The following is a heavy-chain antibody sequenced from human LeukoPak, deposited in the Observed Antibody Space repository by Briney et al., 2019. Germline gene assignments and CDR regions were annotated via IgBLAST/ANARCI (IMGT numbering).Heavy chain of an antibody. CDR1: RVSISSGSYY. CDR2: IYTSGST. CDR3: ARGTAARPQYYFDY. V-gene: IGHV4-61*02. D-gene: IGHD6-6*01. J-gene: IGHJ4*02. Sequence: TVSLTCTVSRVSISSGSYYWSWIRQPAGKALEWIGRIYTSGSTNYNPSLKSRVTISVDTSKNQFSLKLSSIASADSAVNFCARGTAARPQYYFDYFHQGPLVTVSS.